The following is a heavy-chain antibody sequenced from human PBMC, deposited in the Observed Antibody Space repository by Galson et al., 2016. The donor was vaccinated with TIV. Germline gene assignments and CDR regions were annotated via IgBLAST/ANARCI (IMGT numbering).Heavy chain of an antibody. CDR2: ILPTSGTT. CDR1: GGTFRNDP. Sequence: SVKVSCKASGGTFRNDPINWVRQAPGQGLEWMGGILPTSGTTNYAQRFQGRVSITTDESTSTVYMELSSLTSDDTAVYYCARDIPCRGTCYFFDVWGQGTTVTVSS. D-gene: IGHD2-15*01. V-gene: IGHV1-69*05. J-gene: IGHJ6*02. CDR3: ARDIPCRGTCYFFDV.